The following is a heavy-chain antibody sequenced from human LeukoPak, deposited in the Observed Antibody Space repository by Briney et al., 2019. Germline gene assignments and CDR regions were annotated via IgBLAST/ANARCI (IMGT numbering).Heavy chain of an antibody. Sequence: SETLSLTCTVSGGSINNHYWSWIRQPPGKGLEWIGYVFYPGSTNYNPSLKSRVTMSLDTSRDQFSLRLTSVTAADTAIYYCASRPADSTWYGVFDYWSQGTLVTVSS. CDR2: VFYPGST. J-gene: IGHJ4*02. D-gene: IGHD6-13*01. V-gene: IGHV4-59*11. CDR3: ASRPADSTWYGVFDY. CDR1: GGSINNHY.